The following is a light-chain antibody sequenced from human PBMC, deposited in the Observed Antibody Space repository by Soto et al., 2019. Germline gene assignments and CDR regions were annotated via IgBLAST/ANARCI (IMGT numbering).Light chain of an antibody. Sequence: QSALTQPASVSGSPGQSITISCTGTSSAVGSYNYVSWYQQHPGKAPKLMIYEVSDRPSGISSRFSGSKSGNTASLTISGLQTEDEADYYCSSYTSSSTLFGTGTKVTVL. V-gene: IGLV2-14*01. CDR3: SSYTSSSTL. CDR1: SSAVGSYNY. J-gene: IGLJ1*01. CDR2: EVS.